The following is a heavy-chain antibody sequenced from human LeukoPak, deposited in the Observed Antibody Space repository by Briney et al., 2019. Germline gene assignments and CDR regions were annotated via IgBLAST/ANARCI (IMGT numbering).Heavy chain of an antibody. V-gene: IGHV1-8*03. CDR1: GYTFTSYD. CDR2: MNPNSGNT. Sequence: ASVKVSCKASGYTFTSYDINWVRQATGQGLEWMGWMNPNSGNTGYAQKFQGRVTITRNTSISTAYMELSSLRSEDTAVYYCATAARVGATDYFDYWGQGTLVTVSS. CDR3: ATAARVGATDYFDY. J-gene: IGHJ4*02. D-gene: IGHD1-26*01.